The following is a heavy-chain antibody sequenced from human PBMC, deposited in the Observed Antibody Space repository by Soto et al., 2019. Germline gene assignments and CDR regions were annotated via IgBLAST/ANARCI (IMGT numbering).Heavy chain of an antibody. CDR2: ISYDGSNE. J-gene: IGHJ4*02. V-gene: IGHV3-30*18. D-gene: IGHD4-4*01. CDR1: GFSFSTYG. Sequence: GGSLRLSCAASGFSFSTYGMHWVRQAPGKGLEWVAVISYDGSNEYYADSVKGRFTISRDNSKNTLYLQLNSLRPEDTAVYYCTKDRSPHHSIYRPNYFDYWGQGNMVTVSS. CDR3: TKDRSPHHSIYRPNYFDY.